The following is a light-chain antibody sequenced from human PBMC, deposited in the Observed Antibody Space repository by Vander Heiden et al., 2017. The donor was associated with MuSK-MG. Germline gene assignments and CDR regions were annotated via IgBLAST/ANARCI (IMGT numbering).Light chain of an antibody. J-gene: IGKJ4*01. CDR3: QQTYSTPLI. V-gene: IGKV1-39*01. Sequence: DIQMTQSPSSLSASVGDRVTISCRASQNIRNFLNWYQQKVGKATKLLIYAASRLQSGVPSRFSGSGSGTEFTLTISSLQPEDFATYYCQQTYSTPLIFGGGTKVEIK. CDR2: AAS. CDR1: QNIRNF.